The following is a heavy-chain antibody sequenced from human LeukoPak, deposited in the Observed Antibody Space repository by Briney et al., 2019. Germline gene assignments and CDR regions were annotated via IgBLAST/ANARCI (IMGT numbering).Heavy chain of an antibody. CDR2: ISGDGDST. V-gene: IGHV3-43*02. CDR3: ARGYCTNGVCYYYYYYYMDV. D-gene: IGHD2-8*01. CDR1: GFTFDDYV. Sequence: PGGSLRLSCAASGFTFDDYVMHWVRQAPGKGLEWVSLISGDGDSTDYADSVKGRFTISRDNSKNSLYLQMNSLRAEDTAVYYCARGYCTNGVCYYYYYYYMDVWGKGTTVTVSS. J-gene: IGHJ6*03.